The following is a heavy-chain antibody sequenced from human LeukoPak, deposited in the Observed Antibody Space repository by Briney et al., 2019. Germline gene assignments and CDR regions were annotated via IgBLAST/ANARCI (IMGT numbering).Heavy chain of an antibody. D-gene: IGHD2-21*02. CDR3: ARPVCGGDCYPYDY. J-gene: IGHJ4*02. CDR1: GFTFSSYW. CDR2: INNDGSST. V-gene: IGHV3-74*01. Sequence: GGSLRLSCAASGFTFSSYWMHWVRQAPGKGLVWVSRINNDGSSTSHADSVRGRFTISRDNAKNTLYLQMSSLRAEDTAVYYCARPVCGGDCYPYDYWGQGTLVTVSS.